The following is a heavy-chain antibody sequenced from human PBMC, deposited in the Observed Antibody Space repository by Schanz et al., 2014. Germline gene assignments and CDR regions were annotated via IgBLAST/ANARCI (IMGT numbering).Heavy chain of an antibody. CDR3: AKDGRLPYYGTGSDFDY. V-gene: IGHV3-30*18. Sequence: QVQLVESGGGVVQPGRSLRLSCAASGITLSGYGLHWVRQAPGKGLEWVGFISFDGRNTGYAHSVKGRFTISRDNLKNTVYLQMNSLRAGDTAVYYCAKDGRLPYYGTGSDFDYSGQGTLVAVSS. CDR1: GITLSGYG. D-gene: IGHD3-22*01. J-gene: IGHJ4*02. CDR2: ISFDGRNT.